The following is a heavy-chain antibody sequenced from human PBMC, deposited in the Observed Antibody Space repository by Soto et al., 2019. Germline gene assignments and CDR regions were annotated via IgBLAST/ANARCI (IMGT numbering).Heavy chain of an antibody. D-gene: IGHD6-19*01. Sequence: ASVKVSCKASGYTFTSYGISWVRQAPGQGLEWMGWISAYNGNTNYAQKLQGRVTMTTDTSTCTAYMELRSLRSDDTAVYYCARDLGGAGTWDWFDPWGQGTLVTVSS. CDR1: GYTFTSYG. V-gene: IGHV1-18*01. CDR2: ISAYNGNT. J-gene: IGHJ5*02. CDR3: ARDLGGAGTWDWFDP.